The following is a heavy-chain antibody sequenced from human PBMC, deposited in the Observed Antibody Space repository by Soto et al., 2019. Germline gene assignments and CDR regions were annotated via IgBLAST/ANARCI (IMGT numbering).Heavy chain of an antibody. J-gene: IGHJ6*02. Sequence: PSETLSLTFAVSGYSISSGDYWGWLRQPPGNGLEWIGSIYHGGITYYDPSLNTRVTISVDTSKNQSSLKLSSVTAADTAVYYCARLRYSSGWHGGYYYYGMDVWGQGTTVTVSS. CDR1: GYSISSGDY. V-gene: IGHV4-38-2*01. CDR3: ARLRYSSGWHGGYYYYGMDV. CDR2: IYHGGIT. D-gene: IGHD6-19*01.